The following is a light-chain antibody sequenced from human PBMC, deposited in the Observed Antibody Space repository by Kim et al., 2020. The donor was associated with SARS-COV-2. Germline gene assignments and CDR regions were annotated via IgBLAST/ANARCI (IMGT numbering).Light chain of an antibody. CDR1: QYVDCCY. Sequence: SPGESAILSLRASQYVDCCYLVWYQQKPGQAPRLLISSSSRMASGIPDRFSGSGYGTDFTLTISRLEPEDFAVYFFQQYGRPPLTFGGGTKVDIK. CDR2: SSS. CDR3: QQYGRPPLT. J-gene: IGKJ4*01. V-gene: IGKV3-20*01.